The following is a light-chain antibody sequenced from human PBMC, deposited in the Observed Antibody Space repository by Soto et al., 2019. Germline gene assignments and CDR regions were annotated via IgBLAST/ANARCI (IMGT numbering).Light chain of an antibody. J-gene: IGKJ2*01. CDR3: QQSYSTPYT. Sequence: DIQMTQSPSSLSASVGDRVTITCRASQSISSYLNWYQQKPGKAPKLLICAASSLQSGVPSRFSGSGSGTDFTLTISRLQPEDFATYYCQQSYSTPYTFGQGTKLEIK. V-gene: IGKV1-39*01. CDR2: AAS. CDR1: QSISSY.